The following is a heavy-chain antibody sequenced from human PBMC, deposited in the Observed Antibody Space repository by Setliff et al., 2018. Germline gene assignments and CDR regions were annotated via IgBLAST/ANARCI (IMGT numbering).Heavy chain of an antibody. Sequence: ASVKVSCKASGDTFRSYGISWVRQAPGQGLEWMGGTIPMFGSANYAQKFQGRVTIITDEFTGTAYMELSSLRTEDTAVYYCAREGVDIRSSTDYRYYMDVWGKGTTVTVSS. CDR1: GDTFRSYG. J-gene: IGHJ6*03. CDR3: AREGVDIRSSTDYRYYMDV. V-gene: IGHV1-69*05. D-gene: IGHD5-12*01. CDR2: TIPMFGSA.